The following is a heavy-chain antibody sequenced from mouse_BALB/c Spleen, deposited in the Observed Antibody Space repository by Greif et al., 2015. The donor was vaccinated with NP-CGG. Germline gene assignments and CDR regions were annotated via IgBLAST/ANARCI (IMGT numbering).Heavy chain of an antibody. D-gene: IGHD1-1*01. V-gene: IGHV1-7*01. CDR2: INPSTGYT. CDR3: ARKGTTVVDYFDY. J-gene: IGHJ2*01. CDR1: GYTFTSYW. Sequence: QVQLKESGAELAKPGASVKMSCKASGYTFTSYWMHWVKQRPGQGLEWIGYINPSTGYTEYNQKFKDKATLTADKSSSTAYMQLSSLTFEDSAVYYCARKGTTVVDYFDYWGQGTTLTVSS.